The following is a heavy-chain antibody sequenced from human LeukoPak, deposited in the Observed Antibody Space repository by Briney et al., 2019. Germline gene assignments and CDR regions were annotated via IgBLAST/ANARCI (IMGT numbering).Heavy chain of an antibody. V-gene: IGHV4-59*08. CDR2: IYYSGST. CDR3: ARRMYYYDSSGYGGYWLDP. CDR1: GGSISSYY. Sequence: PSETPSLTCTVSGGSISSYYWSWIRQPPGKGLGWIGYIYYSGSTNYNPSLKSRVTISVDTSKNQFSLKLSSVTAADTAVYYCARRMYYYDSSGYGGYWLDPWGQGTLVTVSS. D-gene: IGHD3-22*01. J-gene: IGHJ5*02.